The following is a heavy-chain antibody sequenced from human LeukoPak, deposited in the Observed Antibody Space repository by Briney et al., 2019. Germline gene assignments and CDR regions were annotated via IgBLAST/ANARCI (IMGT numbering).Heavy chain of an antibody. J-gene: IGHJ6*03. D-gene: IGHD2-8*01. CDR1: GYTFTSYG. CDR2: ISAYNGNT. V-gene: IGHV1-18*01. CDR3: ASGVCTTRDCYYYYYMDV. Sequence: ASVTVSCKASGYTFTSYGISWVRQAPGQGLEWMGWISAYNGNTNYAQKLQGRVTMTTDTSTSTAYMELRSLRSDDTAVYYCASGVCTTRDCYYYYYMDVWGKGTTVTVSS.